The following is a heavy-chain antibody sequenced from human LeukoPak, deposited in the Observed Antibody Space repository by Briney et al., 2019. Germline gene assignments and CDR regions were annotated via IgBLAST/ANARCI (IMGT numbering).Heavy chain of an antibody. CDR1: GGSTSSSSYY. CDR3: ARHRDTAMVNFDY. CDR2: FYYSGST. V-gene: IGHV4-39*01. D-gene: IGHD5-18*01. J-gene: IGHJ4*02. Sequence: SETLSLTCTVSGGSTSSSSYYWGWIRQPPGKGLEWIGSFYYSGSTYYNPSLKSRVTISVDTSKNQFSLKLSSVTAADTAVYYCARHRDTAMVNFDYWGQGTLVTVSS.